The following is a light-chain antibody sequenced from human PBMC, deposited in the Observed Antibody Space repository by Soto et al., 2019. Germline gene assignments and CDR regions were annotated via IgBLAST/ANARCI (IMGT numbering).Light chain of an antibody. J-gene: IGKJ1*01. Sequence: DTVMTQSPATLSVSPGETATLSCRASESVGSHLAWYQQKPGQAPRLLIYGVSTRATGIPVRFRGSESETEFALTISSLQSEDFAVYYCQQYDNWPPWTFGQGTKEEI. CDR2: GVS. CDR1: ESVGSH. CDR3: QQYDNWPPWT. V-gene: IGKV3-15*01.